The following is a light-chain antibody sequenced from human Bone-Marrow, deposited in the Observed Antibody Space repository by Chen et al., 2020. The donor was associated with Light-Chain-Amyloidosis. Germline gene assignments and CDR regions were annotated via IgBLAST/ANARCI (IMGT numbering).Light chain of an antibody. CDR2: DLR. J-gene: IGLJ2*01. CDR3: SSFTRTSTHVI. V-gene: IGLV2-14*03. CDR1: SSDIGSYNY. Sequence: QPALTQPASVSGSPGQSITISCSGSSSDIGSYNYISWYQKHPGKVPQLIIFDLRSRPSGVSNRFSGSKSGTTASLTISGLQTDDEAVYYCSSFTRTSTHVIFGGGTKLTVL.